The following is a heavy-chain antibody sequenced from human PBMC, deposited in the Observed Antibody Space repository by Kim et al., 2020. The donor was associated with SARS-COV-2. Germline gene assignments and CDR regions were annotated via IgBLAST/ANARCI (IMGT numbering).Heavy chain of an antibody. CDR1: GDTFSSYP. CDR2: ILPLFGTS. D-gene: IGHD6-19*01. Sequence: VKVSCKGSGDTFSSYPISWVRLAPGQGLEWLGGILPLFGTSNHAPRFQGRVTITADKSTSTAHMELSSLRSEDTAIYYCATLAMAGTDYYYSGMDVWGQGTTVTVSS. CDR3: ATLAMAGTDYYYSGMDV. J-gene: IGHJ6*02. V-gene: IGHV1-69*13.